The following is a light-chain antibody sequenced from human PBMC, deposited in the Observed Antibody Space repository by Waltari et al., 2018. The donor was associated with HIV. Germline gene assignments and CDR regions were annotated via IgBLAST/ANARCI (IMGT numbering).Light chain of an antibody. CDR2: NNK. CDR1: NSNVGSNS. V-gene: IGLV1-44*01. Sequence: QSVLTQPPSASGTPGQRVTISCSGRNSNVGSNSVNWYRQVPGTAPKVLIYNNKQRPSGVPDRFSGSKSVNTASLAISGLRAEDEADYYCAVWDDSVSGEVVFGGGTKLTVL. CDR3: AVWDDSVSGEVV. J-gene: IGLJ2*01.